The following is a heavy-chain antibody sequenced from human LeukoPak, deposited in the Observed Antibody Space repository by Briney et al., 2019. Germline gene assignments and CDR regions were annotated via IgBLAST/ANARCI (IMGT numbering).Heavy chain of an antibody. D-gene: IGHD1-26*01. V-gene: IGHV3-66*02. CDR2: VYSGGST. CDR1: GFSTYSNY. CDR3: ARDLGWDNITSFHF. J-gene: IGHJ4*02. Sequence: GGSLRLSCVASGFSTYSNYLSWVRQPPGKGLEWVSVVYSGGSTNHAESVRGRFIVSRDLSRNTIYLQMNDLRPEDTAVYYCARDLGWDNITSFHFWGQGVLVTVSS.